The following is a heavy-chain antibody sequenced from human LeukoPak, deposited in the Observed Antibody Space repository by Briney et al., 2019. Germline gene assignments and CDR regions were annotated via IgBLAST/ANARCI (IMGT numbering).Heavy chain of an antibody. D-gene: IGHD6-19*01. V-gene: IGHV3-21*01. J-gene: IGHJ4*02. CDR1: GFTFSSYS. CDR3: ARDAGNSSGRNDFDY. CDR2: ISSSNNDI. Sequence: GGSLRLSCAASGFTFSSYSMNWVGQAPGKGLEWVSSISSSNNDIYYADSVKGRFTISRDNAKNALYLQMNSLRAEDTAVYYCARDAGNSSGRNDFDYWGQGTLVTVSS.